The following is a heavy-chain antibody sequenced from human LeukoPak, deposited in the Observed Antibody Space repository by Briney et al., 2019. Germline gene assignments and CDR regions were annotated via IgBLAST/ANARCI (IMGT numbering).Heavy chain of an antibody. J-gene: IGHJ5*02. Sequence: ASVKVSCKASGYTFTSYDINWVRQATGQGLEWMGWMNPNSGNTGYAQKFQGRVTMTRNTSIGTAYMELSSLRSEDTAVYYCARKPISSFELAASLDPWGQGTLVTVSS. CDR3: ARKPISSFELAASLDP. V-gene: IGHV1-8*01. CDR2: MNPNSGNT. D-gene: IGHD3-10*01. CDR1: GYTFTSYD.